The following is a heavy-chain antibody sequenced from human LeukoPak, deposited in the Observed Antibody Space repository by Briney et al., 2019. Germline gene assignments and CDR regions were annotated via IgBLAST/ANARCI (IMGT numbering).Heavy chain of an antibody. CDR1: GFSVSTDY. J-gene: IGHJ4*02. V-gene: IGHV3-66*01. CDR3: ARDKGDDYLDY. Sequence: PGGSLRLSCAASGFSVSTDYVHWVRQAPGKGLEWVSVIYTGGSTYYAPSVRGRLSISRDNFKNTIYLQMNSLRAEDTAVYYCARDKGDDYLDYWGQGTLVTVSS. CDR2: IYTGGST.